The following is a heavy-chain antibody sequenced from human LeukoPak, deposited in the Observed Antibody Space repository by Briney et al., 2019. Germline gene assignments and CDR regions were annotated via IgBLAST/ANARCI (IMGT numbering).Heavy chain of an antibody. CDR2: IYYSGST. Sequence: SETLSLTCTVSGGSISSYYRSWIRQPPGKGLEWIGYIYYSGSTNYNPSLKSRVTISVDTSKNQFSLKLSSVTAADTAVYYCARGHFDWSNWFDPWGQGTLVTVSS. J-gene: IGHJ5*02. D-gene: IGHD3-9*01. V-gene: IGHV4-59*01. CDR1: GGSISSYY. CDR3: ARGHFDWSNWFDP.